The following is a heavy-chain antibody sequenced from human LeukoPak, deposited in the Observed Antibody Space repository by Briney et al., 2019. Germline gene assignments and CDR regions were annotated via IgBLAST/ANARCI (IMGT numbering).Heavy chain of an antibody. CDR3: ASGSSGYPPY. CDR1: GFTFSSYA. Sequence: GGSLRLSCSASGFTFSSYAMHWVRQAPGKGLEYVSAISSNGGSTYYADSVKGRFTISRDNSKNTLYLQMSSLRAEDTAVYYCASGSSGYPPYWGQGTLVTVSS. V-gene: IGHV3-64D*06. D-gene: IGHD3-22*01. J-gene: IGHJ4*02. CDR2: ISSNGGST.